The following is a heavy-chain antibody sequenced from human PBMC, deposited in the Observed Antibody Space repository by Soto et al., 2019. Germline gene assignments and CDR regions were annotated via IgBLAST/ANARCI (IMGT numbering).Heavy chain of an antibody. Sequence: SETLSLTCTVSGGSITSGGYYWSWIRQHPGKGLEWIGYIDYSGSTDYNPSLKGRVTISVDTSKNLFSLKVSSVTAADTAVYYFARASRFFDIVNGPYFLAYWGQGTLVIVSS. CDR1: GGSITSGGYY. D-gene: IGHD3-9*01. CDR3: ARASRFFDIVNGPYFLAY. CDR2: IDYSGST. J-gene: IGHJ4*02. V-gene: IGHV4-31*03.